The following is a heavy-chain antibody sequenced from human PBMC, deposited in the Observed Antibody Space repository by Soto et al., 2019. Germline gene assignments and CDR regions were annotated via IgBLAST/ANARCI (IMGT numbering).Heavy chain of an antibody. D-gene: IGHD3-22*01. CDR1: GFTFSSYW. CDR2: IKQDGSEK. J-gene: IGHJ4*02. Sequence: GGSLRLSCAASGFTFSSYWMSWVRQAPGKGLEWVANIKQDGSEKYYVDSVKGRFTISRDNAKNSLYLQMNSLRAEDTAVYYCARDKQNYYDSSGYYFGLNYFDYWGQGTLVTVSS. CDR3: ARDKQNYYDSSGYYFGLNYFDY. V-gene: IGHV3-7*05.